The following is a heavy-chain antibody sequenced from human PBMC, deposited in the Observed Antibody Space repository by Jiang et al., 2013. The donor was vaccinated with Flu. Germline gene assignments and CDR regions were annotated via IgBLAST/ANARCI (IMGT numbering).Heavy chain of an antibody. V-gene: IGHV3-23*01. Sequence: QLLESGGGLVQPGGSLRLSCAASGFTFSSYAMSWVRQXPGKGLEWVSAISGSGGSTYYADSVKGRFTISRDNSKNTLYLQMNSLRAEDTAVYYCAKVMYYYDSSGPGFDYWGQGTLVTVSS. D-gene: IGHD3-22*01. CDR3: AKVMYYYDSSGPGFDY. J-gene: IGHJ4*02. CDR2: ISGSGGST. CDR1: GFTFSSYA.